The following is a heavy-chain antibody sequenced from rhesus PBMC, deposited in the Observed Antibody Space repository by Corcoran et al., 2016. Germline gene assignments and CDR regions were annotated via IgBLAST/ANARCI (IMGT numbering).Heavy chain of an antibody. CDR3: ARGKYTYFDY. J-gene: IGHJ4*01. CDR1: GGSISSSNW. V-gene: IGHV4-65*01. Sequence: QVQLQESGPGLVKPSETLSLTCAVSGGSISSSNWWSWIRQPPGKGLEWIGYISGSSGSTYTNPSLKSRVTSSTDTSKNHFSLKLSSVTAADTAVYYCARGKYTYFDYWGQGVLVTVSS. D-gene: IGHD1-44*01. CDR2: ISGSSGST.